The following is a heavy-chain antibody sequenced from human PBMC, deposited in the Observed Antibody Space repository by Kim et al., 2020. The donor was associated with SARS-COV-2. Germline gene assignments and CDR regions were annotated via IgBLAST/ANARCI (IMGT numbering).Heavy chain of an antibody. Sequence: GGSLRLSCAASGFTFSSYAMSWVRQAPGKGLEWVSAISGSGGSTYYADSVKGRFTISRDNSKNTLYLPMNSLRAEDTAVYYCAKEEKGYYYGSGSYSAFDYWGQGTLVTVSS. CDR2: ISGSGGST. D-gene: IGHD3-10*01. CDR3: AKEEKGYYYGSGSYSAFDY. J-gene: IGHJ4*02. CDR1: GFTFSSYA. V-gene: IGHV3-23*01.